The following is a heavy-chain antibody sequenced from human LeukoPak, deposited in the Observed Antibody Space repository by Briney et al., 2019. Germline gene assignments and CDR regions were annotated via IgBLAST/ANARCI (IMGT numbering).Heavy chain of an antibody. CDR3: ASAEPRGSSWYPY. CDR1: GGSIISYY. CDR2: IYYSGST. V-gene: IGHV4-59*12. J-gene: IGHJ4*02. Sequence: SETLYLTCTVSGGSIISYYWSWIRQPPGKVLEGIGYIYYSGSTNYNPSLKSRVTISVDTSKNQFSLKLSSVTAADTAVYYCASAEPRGSSWYPYWGQGTLVTVSS. D-gene: IGHD6-13*01.